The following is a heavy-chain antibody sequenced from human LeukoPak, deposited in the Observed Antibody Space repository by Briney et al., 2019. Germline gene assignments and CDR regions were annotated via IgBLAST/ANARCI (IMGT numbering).Heavy chain of an antibody. CDR1: GFTFSSYS. CDR3: ARPSGSYRKYFDY. V-gene: IGHV3-21*01. D-gene: IGHD1-26*01. J-gene: IGHJ4*02. Sequence: GGSLRLSCAASGFTFSSYSMNWVRQAPGKGLAWVSSISSSSSYIYYADSVKGRFTISRDNAKKSLYLQMNSLRAEDTAVYYCARPSGSYRKYFDYWGQGTLVTVSS. CDR2: ISSSSSYI.